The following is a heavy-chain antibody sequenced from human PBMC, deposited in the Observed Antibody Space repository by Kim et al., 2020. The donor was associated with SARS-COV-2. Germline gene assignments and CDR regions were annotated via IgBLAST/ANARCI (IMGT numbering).Heavy chain of an antibody. Sequence: SETLSLTCAVYGGSFSGYYWSWIRQPPGKGLEWIGEINHSGSTNYNPSLKSRVTISVDTSKNQFSLKLSSVTAADTAVYYCARGYYYGSGMYDPWGQGTLVTVSS. CDR1: GGSFSGYY. V-gene: IGHV4-34*01. CDR2: INHSGST. J-gene: IGHJ5*02. CDR3: ARGYYYGSGMYDP. D-gene: IGHD3-10*01.